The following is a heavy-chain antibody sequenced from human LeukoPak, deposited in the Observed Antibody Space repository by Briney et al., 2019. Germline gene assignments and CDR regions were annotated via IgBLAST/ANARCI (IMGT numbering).Heavy chain of an antibody. CDR1: GGSFSGYY. J-gene: IGHJ5*02. D-gene: IGHD3-22*01. Sequence: SETLSLTCAVYGGSFSGYYWSWIRQPPGKGLEWIGEINHSGSTNYNPSLKSRVTMSVDTSKNQFSLKLSSVTAADTAVYYCARGPLPYYYDSSGYYGNWFDPWGQGTLVTVSS. V-gene: IGHV4-34*01. CDR3: ARGPLPYYYDSSGYYGNWFDP. CDR2: INHSGST.